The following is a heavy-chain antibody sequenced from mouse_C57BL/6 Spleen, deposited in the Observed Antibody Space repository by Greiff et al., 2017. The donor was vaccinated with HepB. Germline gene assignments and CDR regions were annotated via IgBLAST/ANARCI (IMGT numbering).Heavy chain of an antibody. V-gene: IGHV1-19*01. CDR3: AREGLTGTSGYYFDY. Sequence: VQLQQSGPVLVKPGASVKMSCKASGYTFTDYYMNWVKQSHGKSLEWIGVINPYNGGTSYNQKFKGKATLTVDKSSSTAYMELNSLTSEDSAVYYCAREGLTGTSGYYFDYWGQGTTLTVSS. CDR1: GYTFTDYY. J-gene: IGHJ2*01. D-gene: IGHD4-1*01. CDR2: INPYNGGT.